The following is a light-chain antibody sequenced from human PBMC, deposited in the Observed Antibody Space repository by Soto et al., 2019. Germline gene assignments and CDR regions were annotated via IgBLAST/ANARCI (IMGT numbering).Light chain of an antibody. V-gene: IGKV1-5*01. CDR2: DAS. CDR3: QQYSSYST. CDR1: QSISYW. J-gene: IGKJ2*01. Sequence: DIQMTQSPSTLSASVGDRVTITCRASQSISYWLAWYQQKPGKAPKLLIYDASSLESGVPSRFSGSGSGTEFTLTISSLQPDDFATYYCQQYSSYSTFGQGTKLEIK.